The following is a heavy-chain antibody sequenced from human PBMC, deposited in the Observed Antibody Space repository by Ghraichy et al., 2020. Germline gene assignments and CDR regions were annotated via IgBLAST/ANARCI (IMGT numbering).Heavy chain of an antibody. Sequence: GGSLRLSCAASGITFGNFWMSWVRQAPGKGLEWVANIKEDGSEKYYVDSVKGRFDISRDNARGSHYLQMISLRAEDTAVYYCARVRPGNYYDYWGQGTLVTVS. CDR3: ARVRPGNYYDY. D-gene: IGHD1-14*01. CDR1: GITFGNFW. J-gene: IGHJ4*02. V-gene: IGHV3-7*01. CDR2: IKEDGSEK.